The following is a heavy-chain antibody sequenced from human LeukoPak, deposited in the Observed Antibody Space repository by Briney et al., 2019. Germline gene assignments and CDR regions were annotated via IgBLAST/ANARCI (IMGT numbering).Heavy chain of an antibody. CDR3: AKSPGGTFDI. Sequence: GGSLRLSCAASGFTFSNYGMHWVRQAPGKGLEWVAVIWFDGSKEAYADSVKGRFTISRDNSKNTLYLQMNSLRAEDTAVYYCAKSPGGTFDIWGQGTMVTVSS. J-gene: IGHJ3*02. CDR2: IWFDGSKE. V-gene: IGHV3-33*06. CDR1: GFTFSNYG. D-gene: IGHD3-10*01.